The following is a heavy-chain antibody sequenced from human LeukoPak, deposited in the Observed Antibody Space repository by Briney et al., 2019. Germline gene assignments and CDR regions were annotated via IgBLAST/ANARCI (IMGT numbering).Heavy chain of an antibody. Sequence: ASVKVSCKASGYTFTSYGISWVRQALGQGLEWMGWISAYNGNTNYAQKLQGRVTMTTDTSTSTAYMELRSLRSDDTAVYYCAREVENYYDSSGYALDYWGQGTLVTVSS. CDR1: GYTFTSYG. D-gene: IGHD3-22*01. V-gene: IGHV1-18*01. CDR3: AREVENYYDSSGYALDY. CDR2: ISAYNGNT. J-gene: IGHJ4*02.